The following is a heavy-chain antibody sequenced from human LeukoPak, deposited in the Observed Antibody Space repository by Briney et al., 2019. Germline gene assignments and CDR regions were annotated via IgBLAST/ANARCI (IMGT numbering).Heavy chain of an antibody. CDR2: VSTYNGDT. Sequence: ASVEVSCKASGYTFTDFGFIWVRQAPGQGLEWMGWVSTYNGDTDYAKKFQDRVTMTTESSTQTTFMELRNLRSDDTAVYYCARAESMALYFLYWGQVTLVSVSS. J-gene: IGHJ1*01. CDR1: GYTFTDFG. D-gene: IGHD1-14*01. CDR3: ARAESMALYFLY. V-gene: IGHV1-18*01.